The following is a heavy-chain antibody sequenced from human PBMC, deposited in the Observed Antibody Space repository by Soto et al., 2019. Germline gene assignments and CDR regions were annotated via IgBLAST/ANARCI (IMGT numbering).Heavy chain of an antibody. J-gene: IGHJ6*02. Sequence: QVQLQESGPGLVKPSETLSLTCTVSGGSISSYYWSWIRQPPGKGLEWIGYIYYSGSTNYNPSLKIRVTISVDTSKNQFSLKLSSVTAADTAVYFCARGCQKRMIASCPYGLDVWGQGTTVTVSS. D-gene: IGHD2-2*01. CDR3: ARGCQKRMIASCPYGLDV. CDR1: GGSISSYY. CDR2: IYYSGST. V-gene: IGHV4-59*01.